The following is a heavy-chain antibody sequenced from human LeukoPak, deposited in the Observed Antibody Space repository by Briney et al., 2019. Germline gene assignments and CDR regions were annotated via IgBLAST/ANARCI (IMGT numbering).Heavy chain of an antibody. CDR1: GGTFSSYA. D-gene: IGHD1-7*01. V-gene: IGHV1-69*05. J-gene: IGHJ4*02. CDR3: ARSSYNWNYVKFDY. Sequence: ASVKVSCKASGGTFSSYAISWVRQAPGQGLEWMGAIIPIFGTANYAQKFQGRVTITTDESTSTAYMELSSLRSEDTAVYYCARSSYNWNYVKFDYWGQGTLVTVSS. CDR2: IIPIFGTA.